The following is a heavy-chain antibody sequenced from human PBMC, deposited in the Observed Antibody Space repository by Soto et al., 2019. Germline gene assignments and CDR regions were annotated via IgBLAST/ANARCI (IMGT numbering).Heavy chain of an antibody. CDR1: GGSISSYC. D-gene: IGHD2-2*01. CDR2: IYYSGST. V-gene: IGHV4-59*08. J-gene: IGHJ4*02. Sequence: SETLSLTCTVSGGSISSYCWSWIRQPPGKGLEWIGYIYYSGSTNYNPSLKSRVTISVDTSKNQFSLKLSSVTAADTAVYYCAIHGARNCSSTSCYENGFDYWGQGTLVTVSS. CDR3: AIHGARNCSSTSCYENGFDY.